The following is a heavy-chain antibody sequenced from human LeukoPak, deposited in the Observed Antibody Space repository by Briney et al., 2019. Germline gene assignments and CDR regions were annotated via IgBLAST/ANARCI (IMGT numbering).Heavy chain of an antibody. CDR1: GGSFSGYY. D-gene: IGHD3-10*01. CDR2: INHSGST. V-gene: IGHV4-34*01. J-gene: IGHJ5*02. Sequence: SETLSLTCAVYGGSFSGYYWSWIRQPPGKGLEWIGEINHSGSTNYNPSLKSRVTISVDTSKNQFSLKLSSVTAADTAVYYCARCCPRRRRITGNYYGSGGPSNWFDPWGQGTLVTVSS. CDR3: ARCCPRRRRITGNYYGSGGPSNWFDP.